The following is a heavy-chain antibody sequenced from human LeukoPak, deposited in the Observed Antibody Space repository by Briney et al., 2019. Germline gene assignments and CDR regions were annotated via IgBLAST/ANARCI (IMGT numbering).Heavy chain of an antibody. Sequence: QAGGSLRLSCAASGFTFSSYRMNWVRQPPGKGLEWVSSIFPSGGEIHYADSVRGRFTISRDNSKSTLSLQMNSLRAEDTAIYYCATYRQVLLPFESWGQGTLVTVSS. CDR1: GFTFSSYR. CDR3: ATYRQVLLPFES. D-gene: IGHD2-8*02. CDR2: IFPSGGEI. V-gene: IGHV3-23*01. J-gene: IGHJ4*02.